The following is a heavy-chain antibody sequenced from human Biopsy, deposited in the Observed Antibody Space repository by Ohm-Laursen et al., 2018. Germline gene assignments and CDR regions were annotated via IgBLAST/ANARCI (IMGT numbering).Heavy chain of an antibody. CDR3: AADINVWNVNY. Sequence: AASAKVSCKVSGYTLTELSMHWVRQAPGKGLERMGGFAPENGKTVYAQNFQARVSMTEDTSTDTAYMELRSLRSEETAVYYCAADINVWNVNYWGQGTQVTVSS. D-gene: IGHD1-1*01. V-gene: IGHV1-24*01. CDR1: GYTLTELS. CDR2: FAPENGKT. J-gene: IGHJ4*02.